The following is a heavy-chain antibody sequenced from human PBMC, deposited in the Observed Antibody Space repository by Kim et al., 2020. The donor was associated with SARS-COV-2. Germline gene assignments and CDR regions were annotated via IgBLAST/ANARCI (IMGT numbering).Heavy chain of an antibody. J-gene: IGHJ4*02. Sequence: SETLSLTCAVYGGSFSGYYWSWIRQPPGKGLEWIGEINHSGSTNYNPSLKSRVTISVDTSKNQFSLKLSSVTAADTAVYYCARFEEQLDAVFDYWGQGTL. V-gene: IGHV4-34*01. CDR2: INHSGST. CDR3: ARFEEQLDAVFDY. D-gene: IGHD6-13*01. CDR1: GGSFSGYY.